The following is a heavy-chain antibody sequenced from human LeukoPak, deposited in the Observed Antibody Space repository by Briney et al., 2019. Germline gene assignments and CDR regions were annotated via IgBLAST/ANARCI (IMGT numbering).Heavy chain of an antibody. CDR2: ISAYNGNT. D-gene: IGHD3-22*01. J-gene: IGHJ4*02. CDR3: ARGYYDSSGYYYPREY. Sequence: ASVKVSCKASGYTFTSYGISWVRQAPGQGLEWMGWISAYNGNTNYAQKLQGRVTMTRNTSISTAYMELSSLRSEDTAVYYCARGYYDSSGYYYPREYWGQGTLVTVSS. V-gene: IGHV1-18*01. CDR1: GYTFTSYG.